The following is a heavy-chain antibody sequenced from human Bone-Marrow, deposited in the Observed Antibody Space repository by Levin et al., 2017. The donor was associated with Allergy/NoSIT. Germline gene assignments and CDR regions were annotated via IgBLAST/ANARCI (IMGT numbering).Heavy chain of an antibody. Sequence: GESLKISCAASGFTLSDYWMHWVRQAPGKGLVWVSRINSDGTSTNYADSVKGRFTISRDNAKNTLYLQMSSLRAEDTAVYYCTRVPRGTMVLNYGMDVWGQGTTVTVSS. CDR3: TRVPRGTMVLNYGMDV. CDR2: INSDGTST. CDR1: GFTLSDYW. J-gene: IGHJ6*02. D-gene: IGHD4/OR15-4a*01. V-gene: IGHV3-74*01.